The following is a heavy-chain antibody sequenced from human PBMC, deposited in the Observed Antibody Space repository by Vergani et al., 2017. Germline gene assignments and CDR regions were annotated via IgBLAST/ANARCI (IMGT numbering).Heavy chain of an antibody. Sequence: EVQLLESGGGLVQPGGSLRLSCAASGFTFSSYAMSWVRQAPGKGLEWVSAISGSGGSTNYAQKFQGRVTMTRDTSTSTVYMGLSSLRSEDTAVYYCARDRDGYSDYWGQGTLVTVSS. D-gene: IGHD5-24*01. V-gene: IGHV3-23*01. CDR2: ISGSGGST. CDR3: ARDRDGYSDY. J-gene: IGHJ4*02. CDR1: GFTFSSYA.